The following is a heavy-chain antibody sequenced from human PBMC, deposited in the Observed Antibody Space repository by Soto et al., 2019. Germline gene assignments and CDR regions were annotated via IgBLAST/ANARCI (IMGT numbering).Heavy chain of an antibody. V-gene: IGHV2-5*02. CDR2: IYWDDDK. J-gene: IGHJ4*02. CDR3: AHSLIPNWGSRGAFDY. D-gene: IGHD7-27*01. CDR1: GFSLSTSGVG. Sequence: QITLKESGPTLVKPTQTLTLTCTFSGFSLSTSGVGVGWIRQPPGKALEWLALIYWDDDKRYSPSLKSRLTITKDTSKNRVVRTLTNMDPVDTATYYCAHSLIPNWGSRGAFDYWGQGTLVTVSS.